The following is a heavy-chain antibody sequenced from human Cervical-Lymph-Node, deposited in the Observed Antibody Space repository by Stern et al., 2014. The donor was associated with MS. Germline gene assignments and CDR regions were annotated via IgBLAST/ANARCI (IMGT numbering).Heavy chain of an antibody. CDR2: IIPLFGTA. Sequence: QVQLVQSGAEVKKPGSSVKVSCKASGGTFSSSTISWVRQAPGQGLEWMGGIIPLFGTANYAQKFQGRVPITADESTSTASMELSSLRSEDTAVYYCARELSQVLVYWGQGTLLTVSS. V-gene: IGHV1-69*01. J-gene: IGHJ4*02. CDR3: ARELSQVLVY. CDR1: GGTFSSST.